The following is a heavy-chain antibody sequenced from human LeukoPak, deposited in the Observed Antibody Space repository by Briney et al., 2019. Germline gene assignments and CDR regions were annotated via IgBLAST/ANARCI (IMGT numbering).Heavy chain of an antibody. CDR3: ARVSLYYFDY. CDR2: IYSGGST. J-gene: IGHJ4*02. Sequence: GGSLRLSCAASGFTVSSNYMSWVRQAPGKGLEWVSVIYSGGSTYYADSAKGRFTISRDNSKNTLYLQMNSLRAEDTAVYYCARVSLYYFDYWGQGTLVTVSS. CDR1: GFTVSSNY. V-gene: IGHV3-53*01.